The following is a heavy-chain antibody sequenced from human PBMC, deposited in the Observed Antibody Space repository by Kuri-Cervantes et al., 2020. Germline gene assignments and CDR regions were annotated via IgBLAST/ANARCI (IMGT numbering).Heavy chain of an antibody. CDR2: IYGSGTT. Sequence: SETLSLTCTVSGGSISSYYWSWIRQPPGKGLEWIGSIYGSGTTSYNASLQSRVTISVDMSKNQFSLKLSSVTAADTAVYYCARDPAPGYYGSGTPGWFDPWGQGTLVTVSS. J-gene: IGHJ5*02. D-gene: IGHD3-10*01. V-gene: IGHV4-59*01. CDR1: GGSISSYY. CDR3: ARDPAPGYYGSGTPGWFDP.